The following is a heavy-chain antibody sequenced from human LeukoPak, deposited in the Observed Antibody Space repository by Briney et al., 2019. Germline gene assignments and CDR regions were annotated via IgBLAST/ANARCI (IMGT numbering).Heavy chain of an antibody. CDR3: AKGSGYEHNYYYYYMDV. CDR2: ISPSGDIT. Sequence: PGGSLRLSCAVSGFIFSSHGMNWVRQAPGKGLEWVSGISPSGDITYYADSVKGRFTISRDNSKNTLYLQMNSLRAEDTAVYYCAKGSGYEHNYYYYYMDVWGKGTTVTISS. CDR1: GFIFSSHG. J-gene: IGHJ6*03. D-gene: IGHD5-12*01. V-gene: IGHV3-23*01.